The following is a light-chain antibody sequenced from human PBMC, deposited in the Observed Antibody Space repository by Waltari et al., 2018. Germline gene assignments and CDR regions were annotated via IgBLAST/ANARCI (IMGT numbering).Light chain of an antibody. J-gene: IGLJ2*01. CDR2: QNI. CDR3: QAWDRNAAQVV. V-gene: IGLV3-1*01. CDR1: NLGEKH. Sequence: SLELTQPPSLSVPPGQKVSITCSGENLGEKHVSWYQQKSGQSPVLVIYQNINRPSGIPERFSGSNSENVATLTISGSQAMDEADYYCQAWDRNAAQVVFGGGTKVTVL.